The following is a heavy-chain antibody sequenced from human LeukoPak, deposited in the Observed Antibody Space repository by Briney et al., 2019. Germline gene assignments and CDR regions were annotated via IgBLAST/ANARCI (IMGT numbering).Heavy chain of an antibody. CDR1: GFTDSSNY. J-gene: IGHJ4*02. V-gene: IGHV3-66*01. CDR3: ARVPGGYYFDY. Sequence: GGSLGLSGAASGFTDSSNYMSWVRQAPGKGLEWVSVIYSGGSTYYADSVKGRFTISRDNSKNTLYLQMNSLRAEDTAVYYCARVPGGYYFDYWGQGTLVTVSS. CDR2: IYSGGST. D-gene: IGHD3-10*01.